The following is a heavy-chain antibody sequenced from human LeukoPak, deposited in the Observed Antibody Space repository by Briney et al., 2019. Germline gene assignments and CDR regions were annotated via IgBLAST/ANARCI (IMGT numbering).Heavy chain of an antibody. V-gene: IGHV4-59*01. J-gene: IGHJ4*02. CDR2: IYYSEST. D-gene: IGHD6-13*01. CDR3: ARVTRGSSWPNSFDY. CDR1: GGSISSYY. Sequence: SETLSLTCTVSGGSISSYYWSWIRQPPGKGLEWIGYIYYSESTNYNPSLKSRVTISVDTSKNQFSLKLSSVTAADTAVYYCARVTRGSSWPNSFDYWGQGTLVTVSS.